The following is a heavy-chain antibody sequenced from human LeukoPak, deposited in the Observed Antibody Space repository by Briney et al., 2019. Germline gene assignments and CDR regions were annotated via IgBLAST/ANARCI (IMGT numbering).Heavy chain of an antibody. J-gene: IGHJ4*02. V-gene: IGHV5-10-1*01. Sequence: RAGESLKISCKGSGYSFTSYWISWVRQMPGKGLEWMGRIDPSDSYTNYSPSFQGHVTISADKSISTAYLQWSSLKASDTAMYYCARHEDHTAMVTDYWGQGTLVTVSS. CDR1: GYSFTSYW. D-gene: IGHD5-18*01. CDR3: ARHEDHTAMVTDY. CDR2: IDPSDSYT.